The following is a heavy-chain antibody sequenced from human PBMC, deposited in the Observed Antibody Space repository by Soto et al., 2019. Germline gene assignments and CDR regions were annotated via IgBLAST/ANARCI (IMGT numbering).Heavy chain of an antibody. CDR1: GYTYATYG. J-gene: IGHJ4*02. D-gene: IGHD2-15*01. CDR2: ITPSNGDT. V-gene: IGHV1-18*01. Sequence: QVQLLQSGVEVKKPGASVKVSCKASGYTYATYGIGWVRQAPGQGLEWMGWITPSNGDTNYAQKLQGRVTMTTDTSTSTAYMEVRSLRSDDTAVYYCARLARCNSEICYSRPLDYWGQGTLVTVSS. CDR3: ARLARCNSEICYSRPLDY.